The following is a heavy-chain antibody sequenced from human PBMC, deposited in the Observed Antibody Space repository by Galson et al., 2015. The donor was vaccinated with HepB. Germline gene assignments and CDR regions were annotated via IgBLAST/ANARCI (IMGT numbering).Heavy chain of an antibody. CDR3: ARERESSTSWVHYYYYGMDV. CDR1: GFTFSSYS. Sequence: SLRLSCTASGFTFSSYSMNWVRQAPGKGLEWVSYITSSSSTIYYADSVKGRFTISRDNAKNSLYLQMNSLRAEDTAVYYCARERESSTSWVHYYYYGMDVWGQGTTVTVSS. V-gene: IGHV3-48*04. CDR2: ITSSSSTI. J-gene: IGHJ6*02. D-gene: IGHD2-2*01.